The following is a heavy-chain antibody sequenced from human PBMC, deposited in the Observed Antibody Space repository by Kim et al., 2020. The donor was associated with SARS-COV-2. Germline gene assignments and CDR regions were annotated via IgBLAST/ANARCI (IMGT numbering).Heavy chain of an antibody. CDR2: T. J-gene: IGHJ4*02. V-gene: IGHV3-15*01. CDR3: TTRSSSAALDY. D-gene: IGHD6-13*01. Sequence: TDYAAPVKGRFTISRDDSKNTLYLQMNSLKTEDTAVYYCTTRSSSAALDYWGQGTLVTVSS.